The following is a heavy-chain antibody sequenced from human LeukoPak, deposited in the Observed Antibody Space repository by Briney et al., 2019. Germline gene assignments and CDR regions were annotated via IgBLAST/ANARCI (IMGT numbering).Heavy chain of an antibody. CDR3: AGLVGRYSSGLYYYYFDY. D-gene: IGHD3-22*01. V-gene: IGHV4-4*02. CDR2: MYLSGTT. Sequence: SGTLSLTCTVSGDSINSLDLWSWVRPPPGKGLEWFGEMYLSGTTHSNPSVKSRVTISIDKSKNQFFLNLSSVTAADTAVYYCAGLVGRYSSGLYYYYFDYWGQGTLVTVSS. CDR1: GDSINSLDL. J-gene: IGHJ4*02.